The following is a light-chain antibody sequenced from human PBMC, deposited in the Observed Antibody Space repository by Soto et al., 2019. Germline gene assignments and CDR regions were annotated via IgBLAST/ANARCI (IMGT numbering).Light chain of an antibody. CDR1: KLGDKY. CDR3: QAWDSTTGI. V-gene: IGLV3-1*01. CDR2: QDN. Sequence: SYELTQPPSVSVSPGQTASITCSGHKLGDKYACWYQQKPGQSPVLVISQDNKRPSGIPERFSGSNSGNTATLTISGTQAMDEADYYCQAWDSTTGIFGGGTKLTVL. J-gene: IGLJ2*01.